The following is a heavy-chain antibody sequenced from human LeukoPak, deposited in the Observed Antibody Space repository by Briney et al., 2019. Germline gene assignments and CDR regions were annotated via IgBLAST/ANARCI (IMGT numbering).Heavy chain of an antibody. J-gene: IGHJ4*02. CDR2: ISFDGSIE. CDR3: ARVRGYYFDY. V-gene: IGHV3-30*03. Sequence: RSGGSLRLSCAASGFTFSSYGMHWVRQTPGKGLEWVALISFDGSIEYYVDSVKGRFTISRDNSKNTLYLQMNSLRAEDTAVYYCARVRGYYFDYWGQGTLVTVSS. CDR1: GFTFSSYG.